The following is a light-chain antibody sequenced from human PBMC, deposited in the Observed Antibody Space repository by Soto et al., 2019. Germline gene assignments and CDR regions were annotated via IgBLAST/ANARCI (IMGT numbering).Light chain of an antibody. J-gene: IGKJ1*01. CDR1: QSIGSW. Sequence: GARVTIACRASQSIGSWVAWYQQKPGRAPNLLIHKASHLESGVPSRFSGSGSGTEFTLTISSLQPGDFATYYCQHYNSYPWTFGQGTKVDIK. V-gene: IGKV1-5*03. CDR3: QHYNSYPWT. CDR2: KAS.